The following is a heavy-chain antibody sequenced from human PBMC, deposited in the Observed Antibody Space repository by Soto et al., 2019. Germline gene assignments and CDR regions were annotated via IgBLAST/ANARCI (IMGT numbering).Heavy chain of an antibody. Sequence: QVQLVESGGGVVQPGRSLRLSCAASGFTFSSYAMHWVRQAPGKGLEWVAVISYDGSNKYYADSVKGRFTISRDNSKNTLYLQMNSLRAEDTAVYYCAAEGFGELEEGPGSYYYGMDVWGQGTTFTVSS. CDR1: GFTFSSYA. D-gene: IGHD3-10*01. J-gene: IGHJ6*02. CDR2: ISYDGSNK. V-gene: IGHV3-30-3*01. CDR3: AAEGFGELEEGPGSYYYGMDV.